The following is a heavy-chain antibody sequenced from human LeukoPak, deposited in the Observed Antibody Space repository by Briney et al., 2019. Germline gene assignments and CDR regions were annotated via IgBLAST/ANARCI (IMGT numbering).Heavy chain of an antibody. CDR1: GGSISSYY. Sequence: SETLSLTCTVSGGSISSYYWSWIRQPPGKGLEWIGYIYYSGRTKYNPSLKSRVTISVDTSKNQFSLKLSSVTAADTAVYYCARITALGGYFDYWGQGTLVTVSS. CDR3: ARITALGGYFDY. D-gene: IGHD5-18*01. V-gene: IGHV4-59*01. J-gene: IGHJ4*02. CDR2: IYYSGRT.